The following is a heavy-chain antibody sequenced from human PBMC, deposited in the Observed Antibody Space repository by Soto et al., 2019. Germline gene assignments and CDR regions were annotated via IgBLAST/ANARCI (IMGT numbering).Heavy chain of an antibody. CDR1: GGTFSSYA. CDR2: IIPIFGTA. CDR3: ARVDTAMGDYYYYYGMDV. V-gene: IGHV1-69*01. D-gene: IGHD5-18*01. J-gene: IGHJ6*02. Sequence: QVQLVQSGAEVKKPGSSVKVSCKASGGTFSSYAISWVRQAPGQGLEWMGGIIPIFGTANCAQKFQGRVTITADESTSKAYMELSSLRSEDTAVYYCARVDTAMGDYYYYYGMDVWGQGTTVTVSS.